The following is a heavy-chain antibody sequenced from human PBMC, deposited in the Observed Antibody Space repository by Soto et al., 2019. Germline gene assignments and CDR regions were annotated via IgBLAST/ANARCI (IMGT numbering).Heavy chain of an antibody. D-gene: IGHD6-13*01. CDR1: GGSISSSSYY. J-gene: IGHJ5*02. V-gene: IGHV4-39*01. CDR3: ARHQSHSSSYVDP. Sequence: PSETLSLTCTVSGGSISSSSYYWGWIRQPPGKGLEWIGSIYYSGSTYYNPSLKSRVTISVDTSKNQFSLKLSSVTAADTAVYYRARHQSHSSSYVDPWGQGTLVTVSS. CDR2: IYYSGST.